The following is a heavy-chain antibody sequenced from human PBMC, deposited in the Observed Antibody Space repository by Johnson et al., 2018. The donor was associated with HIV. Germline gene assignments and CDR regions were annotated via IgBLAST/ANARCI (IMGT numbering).Heavy chain of an antibody. CDR2: IYNDGRT. D-gene: IGHD3-16*01. V-gene: IGHV3-53*01. CDR1: GLTVSSEF. Sequence: VRLVESGGGLIQPGGSLRVSCVAAGLTVSSEFMSWVRQAPGKGLEWVSVIYNDGRTYYADFVKGRFTISRDNSRNTLYLQMTFLRAEDTAVYYCTTDRPNEGTLSKRDALHPFDIWGQGTMVTVSS. J-gene: IGHJ3*02. CDR3: TTDRPNEGTLSKRDALHPFDI.